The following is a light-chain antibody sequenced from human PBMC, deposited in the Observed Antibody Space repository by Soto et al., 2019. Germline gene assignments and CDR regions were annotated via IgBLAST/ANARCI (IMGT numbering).Light chain of an antibody. CDR1: QSVSSY. CDR3: QQRSNWPVT. Sequence: EIVLTQSPATLSLSPGKGATLSCRASQSVSSYLAWYQQKPGQAPRLLIYDASNRATGIPARFSGSGSGTDFTLTISSLEPEDFAVYYCQQRSNWPVTFGLGTKVDIK. J-gene: IGKJ1*01. V-gene: IGKV3-11*01. CDR2: DAS.